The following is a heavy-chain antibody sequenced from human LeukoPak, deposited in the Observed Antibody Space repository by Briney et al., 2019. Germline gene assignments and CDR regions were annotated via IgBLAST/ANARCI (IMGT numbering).Heavy chain of an antibody. Sequence: GGSLRLSCAASGFTFSSYGMHWVRQAPGKGLEWVAVISYDGSNKYYADSVKGRFTISRDNSKNTLYLQMNSLRAEDTAVYYCAKDRTLYDSSGCPGGWGQGTLVTVSS. V-gene: IGHV3-30*18. CDR2: ISYDGSNK. CDR1: GFTFSSYG. J-gene: IGHJ4*02. D-gene: IGHD3-22*01. CDR3: AKDRTLYDSSGCPGG.